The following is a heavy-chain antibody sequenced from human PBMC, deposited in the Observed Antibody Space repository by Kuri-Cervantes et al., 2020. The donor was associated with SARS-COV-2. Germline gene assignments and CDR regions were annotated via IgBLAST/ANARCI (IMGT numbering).Heavy chain of an antibody. Sequence: SVKVSCKASGFTFTSSAMQWVRQARGQRLEWIGWIVVGSGNSNYAQKFQERVTITRDMSTSTAYMELSSLRSEDMAVYYCAAALIDAFDIWGQGTMVTVSS. CDR1: GFTFTSSA. CDR3: AAALIDAFDI. J-gene: IGHJ3*02. CDR2: IVVGSGNS. V-gene: IGHV1-58*02.